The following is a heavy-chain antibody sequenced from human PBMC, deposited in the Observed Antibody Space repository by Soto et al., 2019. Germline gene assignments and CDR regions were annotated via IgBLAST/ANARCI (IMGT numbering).Heavy chain of an antibody. Sequence: TLSLTCPVPGVSISDGYYWTWIRQHPGKGLEWIGSISASGSTSYNPSLKSRLTVSVDKSKNQFSLNLRSVTAADTDVYYCARRDRSGFSYWLDTWGQGTPVTVYS. J-gene: IGHJ5*02. CDR1: GVSISDGYY. D-gene: IGHD3-22*01. CDR2: ISASGST. CDR3: ARRDRSGFSYWLDT. V-gene: IGHV4-31*03.